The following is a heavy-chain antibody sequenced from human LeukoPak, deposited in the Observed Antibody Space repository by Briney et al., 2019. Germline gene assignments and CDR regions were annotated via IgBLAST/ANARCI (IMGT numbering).Heavy chain of an antibody. D-gene: IGHD1-1*01. CDR3: ARDPEGLERRSGGVYYYYGMDV. CDR2: ISYDGSNK. CDR1: GFTFSSYA. J-gene: IGHJ6*02. V-gene: IGHV3-30*04. Sequence: GGSLRLSCAASGFTFSSYAMHWVRQAPGKGLEWVAVISYDGSNKYYADSVKGRFTISRDNSKNTLYLQMNSLRAEDTAVYYCARDPEGLERRSGGVYYYYGMDVWGQGTTVTVSS.